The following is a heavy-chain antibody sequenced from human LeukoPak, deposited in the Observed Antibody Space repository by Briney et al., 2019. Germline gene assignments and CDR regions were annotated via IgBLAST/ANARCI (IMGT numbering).Heavy chain of an antibody. D-gene: IGHD2-15*01. Sequence: PSETLSLTCAVYGGSFSGYYWSWIRQPPGKGLEWIGEINHSGSTNYNPSLKSRVTISVDTSKNQFSLKLSSVTAADAAVYYCGREIQYCSGGSCYDWFDPWGQGTLVTVSS. J-gene: IGHJ5*02. CDR2: INHSGST. CDR1: GGSFSGYY. V-gene: IGHV4-34*01. CDR3: GREIQYCSGGSCYDWFDP.